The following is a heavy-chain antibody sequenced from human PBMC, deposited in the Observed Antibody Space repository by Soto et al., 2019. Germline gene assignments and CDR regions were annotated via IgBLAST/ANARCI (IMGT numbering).Heavy chain of an antibody. Sequence: QPGGSLRLSCAASGFTFTNYGLHWVRQAPGKGLEWVALISSDGTNKYYADSVKGRFTISRDNSRNTLYLQMNSLRVEDTAVYYCARDFSAIYGGDYWGQGTLVTVSS. CDR2: ISSDGTNK. V-gene: IGHV3-30-3*01. D-gene: IGHD3-9*01. CDR3: ARDFSAIYGGDY. J-gene: IGHJ4*02. CDR1: GFTFTNYG.